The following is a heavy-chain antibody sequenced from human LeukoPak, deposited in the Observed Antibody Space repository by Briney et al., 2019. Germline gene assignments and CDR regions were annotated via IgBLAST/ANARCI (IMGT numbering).Heavy chain of an antibody. V-gene: IGHV3-53*05. J-gene: IGHJ4*02. D-gene: IGHD6-13*01. Sequence: GGSLRLSCAASGVTVSSNYMSWVREAPGEGLGWGSGIYSGGSTYYADSVKGRFTISRDNSKNTLYLQMNSLTAEDTAVYYCATAHRPGIAAAGTYYWGQGTLVTVSS. CDR2: IYSGGST. CDR1: GVTVSSNY. CDR3: ATAHRPGIAAAGTYY.